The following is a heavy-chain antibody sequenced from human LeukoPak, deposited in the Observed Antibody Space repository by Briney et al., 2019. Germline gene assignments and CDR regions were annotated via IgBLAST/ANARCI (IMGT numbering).Heavy chain of an antibody. V-gene: IGHV4-30-4*01. Sequence: KTSETPSLTCTVSGDSISSDYYYWSWIRQPPGKGLEWIGYISYSGSTYYNPSLKSRVTISIDTSKNQFSLKLSSVTAADTAVYYCARDRGYFDSRGYYSWGQGTLVTVSS. CDR1: GDSISSDYYY. J-gene: IGHJ5*02. CDR2: ISYSGST. D-gene: IGHD3-22*01. CDR3: ARDRGYFDSRGYYS.